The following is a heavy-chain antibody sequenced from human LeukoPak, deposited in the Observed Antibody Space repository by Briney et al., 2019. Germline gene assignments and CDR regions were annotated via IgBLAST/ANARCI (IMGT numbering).Heavy chain of an antibody. CDR2: INHSGST. J-gene: IGHJ5*02. Sequence: SETLSLTCAVYGGSFSGYYWSWIRQPPGKGLEWIGEINHSGSTNYNPSLKSRVTISVDTSKNQFSLKLSSVTAAGTAVYYCARRRHGSGKSPFDPWGQGTLVTVSS. V-gene: IGHV4-34*01. CDR1: GGSFSGYY. D-gene: IGHD3-10*01. CDR3: ARRRHGSGKSPFDP.